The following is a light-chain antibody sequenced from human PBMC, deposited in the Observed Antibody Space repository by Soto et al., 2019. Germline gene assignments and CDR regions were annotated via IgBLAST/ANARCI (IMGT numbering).Light chain of an antibody. J-gene: IGKJ1*01. CDR1: QTVGNSY. V-gene: IGKV3-20*01. Sequence: EIVLTQSPGTLSLSPGERANFSCRASQTVGNSYLAWYQQKPGQAPSLLIYGASSRATGIPDRFSGSGSGTDFTLTISRLEPEDFAVYYCQQYGSSPWTFGQGTKVDIK. CDR2: GAS. CDR3: QQYGSSPWT.